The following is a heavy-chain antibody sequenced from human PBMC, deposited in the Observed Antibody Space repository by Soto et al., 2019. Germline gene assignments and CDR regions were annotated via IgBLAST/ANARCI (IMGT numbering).Heavy chain of an antibody. CDR1: GYTFTSYD. D-gene: IGHD3-10*01. J-gene: IGHJ4*02. CDR3: LITMVRGVMGYFDY. V-gene: IGHV1-8*01. Sequence: ASVKVSCKASGYTFTSYDINWVRQATGQGLEWMGWMNPNSGNTGYAQKFQGRVTMARNTSISTAYMELSSLRSEDTAVYYCLITMVRGVMGYFDYWGQGTLVTV. CDR2: MNPNSGNT.